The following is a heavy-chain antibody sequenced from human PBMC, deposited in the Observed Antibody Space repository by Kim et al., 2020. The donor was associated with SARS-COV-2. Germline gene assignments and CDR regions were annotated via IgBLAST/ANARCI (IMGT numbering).Heavy chain of an antibody. Sequence: AQKCQGRVTMTRETSISTAYMELSRLRSDDTAVYYCARDSAAMVRSGMDVWGQGTTVTVSS. J-gene: IGHJ6*02. CDR3: ARDSAAMVRSGMDV. V-gene: IGHV1-2*02. D-gene: IGHD5-18*01.